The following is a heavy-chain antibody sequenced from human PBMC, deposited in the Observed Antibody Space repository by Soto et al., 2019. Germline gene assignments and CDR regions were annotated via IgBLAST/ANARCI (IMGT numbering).Heavy chain of an antibody. CDR3: XXXXXXXXXXXFXXXXXL. J-gene: IGHJ6*03. CDR2: VFHSGNT. CDR1: RGSISTANW. Sequence: QVHLQESGPGLVKPSGALSLXCAVSRGSISTANWWSWXRQAPGKGLEWIGEVFHSGNTNYNPSLKSRVSMSIDKSKNQFSLTLNSVTAADTXTXXXXXXXXXXXXXXFXXXXXLWXXGTAV. V-gene: IGHV4-4*02.